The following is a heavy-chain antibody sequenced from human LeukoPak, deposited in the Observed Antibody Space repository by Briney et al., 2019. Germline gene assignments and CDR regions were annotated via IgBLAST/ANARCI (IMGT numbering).Heavy chain of an antibody. CDR1: GFTFSSYE. D-gene: IGHD2-21*01. CDR2: ISSSGSTI. Sequence: GGSLRLSCAASGFTFSSYEMNWVRQAPGKGLEWVSYISSSGSTIYYADSVKGRFTISRDNAKNSLYLQMNSLRAEDTAVYYRARTKHTYRALDYWGQGTLVTVSS. CDR3: ARTKHTYRALDY. V-gene: IGHV3-48*03. J-gene: IGHJ4*02.